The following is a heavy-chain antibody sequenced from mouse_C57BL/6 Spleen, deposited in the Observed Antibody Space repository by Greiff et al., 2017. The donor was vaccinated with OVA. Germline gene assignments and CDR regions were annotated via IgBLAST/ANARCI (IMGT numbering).Heavy chain of an antibody. V-gene: IGHV1-4*01. Sequence: VQVVESGAELARPGASVKMSCKASGYTFTSYTMHWVKQRPGQGLEWIGYINPSSGYTKYNQKFKDKAPLTADKSSSTAYMQLSSLTSEDSAVYYCARGGREYFDYWGQGTTLTVSS. CDR3: ARGGREYFDY. J-gene: IGHJ2*01. D-gene: IGHD3-3*01. CDR1: GYTFTSYT. CDR2: INPSSGYT.